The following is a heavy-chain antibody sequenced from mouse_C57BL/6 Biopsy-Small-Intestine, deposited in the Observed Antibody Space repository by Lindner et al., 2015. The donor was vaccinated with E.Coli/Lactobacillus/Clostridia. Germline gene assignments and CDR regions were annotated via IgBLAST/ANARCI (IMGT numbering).Heavy chain of an antibody. Sequence: SVKVSCKASGYTFLAYYLHWVRQAPGQGLEWMGWINPNSRSGGTNYAQKFQGRVTMTRDTSINTIYMELNSLTSDDTAVYYCARGTAYGDYRGWLGYWGQGTLVTVSS. D-gene: IGHD2-13*01. J-gene: IGHJ4*01. CDR3: ARGTAYGDYRGWLGY. CDR1: GYTFLAYY. CDR2: INPNSRSGGT. V-gene: IGHV1-72*04.